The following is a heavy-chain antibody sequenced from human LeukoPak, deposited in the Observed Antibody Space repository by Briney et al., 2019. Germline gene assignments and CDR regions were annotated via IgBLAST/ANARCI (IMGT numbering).Heavy chain of an antibody. Sequence: PSETLSLTCTVSGGSIRSYYWGWIRQPPGKGLEWIGSIYYSGSTYYNPSLKSRVTISVDTSKNQFSLKLSSVTAADTAVYYCASALYYYDSSGYYPLWGQGTLVTVSS. CDR1: GGSIRSYY. V-gene: IGHV4-39*01. D-gene: IGHD3-22*01. CDR3: ASALYYYDSSGYYPL. J-gene: IGHJ4*02. CDR2: IYYSGST.